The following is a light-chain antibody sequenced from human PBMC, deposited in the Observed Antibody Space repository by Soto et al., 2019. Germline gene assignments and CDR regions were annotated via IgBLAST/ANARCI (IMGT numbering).Light chain of an antibody. CDR3: QLFGSSLWT. J-gene: IGKJ1*01. CDR2: GAS. V-gene: IGKV3-20*01. CDR1: QSVSNNY. Sequence: EIVLTQSPGTLSLSRWEVATLSCRASQSVSNNYLAWYQQKPGQAPRLLIYGASNRATGIPDRFSGSGSGTDFTLTISRLEPEDFAVYYCQLFGSSLWTFGQGTKVDI.